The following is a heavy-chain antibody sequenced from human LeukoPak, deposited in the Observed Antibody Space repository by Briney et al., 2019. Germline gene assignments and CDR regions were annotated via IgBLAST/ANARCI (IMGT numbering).Heavy chain of an antibody. Sequence: ASVKVSCKASGYTFTSYDINWVRQATGQGIERMGWMNPTSGHTGYAQKFQGRVTMTRDTSISTAYMELNSLTSEDTAVYYCARSPVGVRKKHDFWGQGTLVIVSS. CDR2: MNPTSGHT. CDR1: GYTFTSYD. V-gene: IGHV1-8*01. CDR3: ARSPVGVRKKHDF. D-gene: IGHD3-10*01. J-gene: IGHJ4*02.